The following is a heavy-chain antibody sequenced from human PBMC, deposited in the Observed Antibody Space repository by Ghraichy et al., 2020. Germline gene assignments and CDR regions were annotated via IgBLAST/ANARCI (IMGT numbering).Heavy chain of an antibody. V-gene: IGHV2-70*04. CDR1: GFSLSTSGMR. J-gene: IGHJ3*02. Sequence: SGPTLVKPTQTLTLTCTFSGFSLSTSGMRVSWIRQPPGKALEWLARIDWDDDKFYSTSLKTRLTISKDTSKNQVVLTMTNMDPVDTATYYCARMEMATLRGIAFDIWGQGTMVTVSS. CDR2: IDWDDDK. CDR3: ARMEMATLRGIAFDI. D-gene: IGHD5-24*01.